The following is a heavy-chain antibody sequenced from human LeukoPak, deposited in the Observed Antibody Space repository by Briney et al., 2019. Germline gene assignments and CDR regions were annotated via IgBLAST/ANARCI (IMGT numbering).Heavy chain of an antibody. D-gene: IGHD2-15*01. J-gene: IGHJ4*02. CDR3: ARASLSIGGYSSFDY. V-gene: IGHV4-4*07. CDR2: IYQSGSNSENT. CDR1: GASIRRHY. Sequence: PSETLSLTCTVSGASIRRHYWSWIRQSAGKGLEWMGRIYQSGSNSENTNYNPSLESRVTVAADTSNNQCSLTLSSVTAADTAVYYCARASLSIGGYSSFDYWGQGILVTVSS.